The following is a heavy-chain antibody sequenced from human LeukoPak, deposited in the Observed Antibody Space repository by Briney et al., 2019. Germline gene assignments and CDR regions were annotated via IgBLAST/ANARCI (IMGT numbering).Heavy chain of an antibody. CDR2: ISAYNGNT. CDR1: GYTFTSYG. V-gene: IGHV1-18*01. Sequence: ASVKLSCKASGYTFTSYGICWVRQAPGQGLKWMGWISAYNGNTNYAQSLQGRVTMTTDTSTSTAYMELRSLRSDDTAVYYCARDDLYSGNDYDCWGQGTLVTVSS. CDR3: ARDDLYSGNDYDC. D-gene: IGHD5-12*01. J-gene: IGHJ4*02.